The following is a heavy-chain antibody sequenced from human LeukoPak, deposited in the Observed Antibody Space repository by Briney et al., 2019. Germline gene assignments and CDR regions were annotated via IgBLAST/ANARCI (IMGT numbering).Heavy chain of an antibody. D-gene: IGHD1-26*01. V-gene: IGHV3-7*01. CDR3: ARVRMGAAFDY. Sequence: PGGSLRPSCAASGFTFSSYWMSWVRQAPGKGLEWVANIKQDGSQKDYVDSVKGRFTISRDNAKNSLYLQMNSLRAEDTAVYYCARVRMGAAFDYWGHGTLVTVSS. J-gene: IGHJ4*01. CDR1: GFTFSSYW. CDR2: IKQDGSQK.